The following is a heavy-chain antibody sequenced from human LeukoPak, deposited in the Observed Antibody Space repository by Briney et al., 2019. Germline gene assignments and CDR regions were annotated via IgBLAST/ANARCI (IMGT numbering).Heavy chain of an antibody. CDR1: GVSISIYY. J-gene: IGHJ4*02. V-gene: IGHV4-34*01. CDR2: INQSGST. CDR3: ARGGPFYYDSSGSFDY. Sequence: SETLSLTCTVSGVSISIYYWSWIRQPPGKGLEWIGEINQSGSTNYNPSLKSRVTISVDTSKNHFSLKLTSVTAADTAVYYCARGGPFYYDSSGSFDYWGQGSLVTVSS. D-gene: IGHD3-22*01.